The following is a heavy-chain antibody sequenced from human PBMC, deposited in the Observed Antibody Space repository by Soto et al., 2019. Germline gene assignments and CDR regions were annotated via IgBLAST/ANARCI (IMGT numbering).Heavy chain of an antibody. D-gene: IGHD3-3*01. V-gene: IGHV1-18*01. J-gene: IGHJ4*02. CDR3: ARGGAPYDFWSGSYYFDY. CDR2: ISAYNGNT. CDR1: GYTFTSYG. Sequence: VEVSCKASGYTFTSYGISWVRQAPGQRLEWMGWISAYNGNTTYAQKLQGRVTMTTDTSTSTAYMELRSLRSDDTAVYYCARGGAPYDFWSGSYYFDYWGQGTLVTVSS.